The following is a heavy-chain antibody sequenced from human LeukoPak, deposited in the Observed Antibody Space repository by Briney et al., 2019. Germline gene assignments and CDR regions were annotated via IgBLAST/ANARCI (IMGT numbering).Heavy chain of an antibody. CDR3: ARAYAGYSSGCSLY. CDR2: ISSSSSYI. CDR1: GFTFSSYS. D-gene: IGHD6-19*01. Sequence: GGSLRPSCAASGFTFSSYSMNWVRQAPGKGLEWVSSISSSSSYIYYADSVKGRFTISRDNAKNSLYLQMNSLRAEGTAVYYCARAYAGYSSGCSLYWGQGTLVTVSS. J-gene: IGHJ4*02. V-gene: IGHV3-21*01.